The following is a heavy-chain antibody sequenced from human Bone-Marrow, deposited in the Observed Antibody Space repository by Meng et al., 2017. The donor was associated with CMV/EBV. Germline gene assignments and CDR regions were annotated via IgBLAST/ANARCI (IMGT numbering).Heavy chain of an antibody. D-gene: IGHD3-16*02. V-gene: IGHV3-30*03. CDR2: LFVDGNKD. J-gene: IGHJ3*02. CDR3: ARVRSYRGLGLYNNEVASDI. Sequence: LSLPCAASGFPFSRFIMHCVRQAPGKGLECVAVLFVDGNKDYYADSVKGRFTISRDNPKNTLYLQMNRLRLEDTAVYYCARVRSYRGLGLYNNEVASDIWGQGSMVTVSS. CDR1: GFPFSRFI.